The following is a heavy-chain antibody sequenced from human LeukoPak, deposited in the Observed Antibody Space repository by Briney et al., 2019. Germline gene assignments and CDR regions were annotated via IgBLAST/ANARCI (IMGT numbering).Heavy chain of an antibody. D-gene: IGHD6-13*01. J-gene: IGHJ6*02. CDR2: IDPSGGGT. CDR3: ATWGSSSSPLPSMDV. V-gene: IGHV1-46*01. CDR1: GYTFTKYY. Sequence: ASVKVSCKASGYTFTKYYMHWVRQAPGQGLERMGIIDPSGGGTTYAQQFQGRVTMARDTSTTTVYMELSSLRSEDTAVYYCATWGSSSSPLPSMDVWGQGTTVIVSS.